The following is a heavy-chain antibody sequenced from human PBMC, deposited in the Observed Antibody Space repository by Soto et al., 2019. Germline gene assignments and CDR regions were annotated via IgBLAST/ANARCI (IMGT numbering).Heavy chain of an antibody. J-gene: IGHJ4*02. CDR2: IISKTHGGAT. CDR3: AAGTGRTDFDY. D-gene: IGHD2-2*01. V-gene: IGHV3-15*01. CDR1: GFAFNNAW. Sequence: EVQLVESGGGLVKPGGSLRLSCAASGFAFNNAWMNWVRQAPGKGLEWVGRIISKTHGGATDYTAPVKDRFIISRDDSRNTLYLRINSLKTEDTAVYYCAAGTGRTDFDYWGQGTLVTVSS.